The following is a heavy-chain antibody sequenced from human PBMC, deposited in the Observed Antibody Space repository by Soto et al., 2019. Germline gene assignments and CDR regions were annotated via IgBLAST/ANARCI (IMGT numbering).Heavy chain of an antibody. D-gene: IGHD3-16*01. J-gene: IGHJ4*02. CDR1: GFTVSGNY. CDR3: AKGSTDYRPYYFDY. Sequence: GGSLRLSCAASGFTVSGNYMNWVRQAPGKGLEWVSAISGSGGSTYYADSVKGRFTISRDNSKTTLYLQMSSLRDDDTAVYYCAKGSTDYRPYYFDYWGQGSLVTVSS. CDR2: ISGSGGST. V-gene: IGHV3-23*01.